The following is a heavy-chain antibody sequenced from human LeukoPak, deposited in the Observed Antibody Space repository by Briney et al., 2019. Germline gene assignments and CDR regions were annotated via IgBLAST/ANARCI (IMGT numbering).Heavy chain of an antibody. V-gene: IGHV3-7*03. Sequence: GGSLRLSCAASGFTFSSSWMTWVRQAPGKGLEWVANIKQDGSETYYVDSVKGRFTISRDNAKNSLYLQMNSLRAEDTAVYYCARSIGYCSSTTCPNRYFDYWGQGTLVTVPS. J-gene: IGHJ4*02. CDR1: GFTFSSSW. CDR3: ARSIGYCSSTTCPNRYFDY. D-gene: IGHD2-2*01. CDR2: IKQDGSET.